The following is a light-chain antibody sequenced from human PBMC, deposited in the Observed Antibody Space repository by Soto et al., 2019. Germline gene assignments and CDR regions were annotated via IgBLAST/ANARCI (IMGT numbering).Light chain of an antibody. CDR1: SSNIGTNS. J-gene: IGLJ3*02. CDR3: AAWDDSLSGWV. CDR2: SLN. Sequence: QSLVTQPPSASGTPGQRVTISCSGSSSNIGTNSVTWYQHLPGTAPKLLIYSLNQRPSGVPDRFSGSKSGTSASLAISGLQSDDEADYYCAAWDDSLSGWVFGGGTKLTVL. V-gene: IGLV1-44*01.